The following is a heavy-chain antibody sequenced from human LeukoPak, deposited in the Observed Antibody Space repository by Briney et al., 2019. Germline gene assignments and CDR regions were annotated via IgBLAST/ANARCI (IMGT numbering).Heavy chain of an antibody. CDR3: ARGDGDYVRFRYFQH. J-gene: IGHJ1*01. CDR1: GYTFTGYY. D-gene: IGHD4-17*01. CDR2: INPNRGGT. Sequence: ASVKVSCKASGYTFTGYYMHWVRQAPGQGLEWMGWINPNRGGTNYAQKFQGRVTMTRDTSISTAYMELSRLRSDDTAVYYCARGDGDYVRFRYFQHWGQGTLVTVSS. V-gene: IGHV1-2*02.